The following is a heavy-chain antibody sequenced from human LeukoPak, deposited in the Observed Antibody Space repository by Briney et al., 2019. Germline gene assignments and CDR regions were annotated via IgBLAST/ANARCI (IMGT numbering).Heavy chain of an antibody. CDR3: AKDSRGYSGYDPVTPDAFDI. V-gene: IGHV3-23*01. CDR2: ISGSGGST. Sequence: PGGSLRLSCAASGFTFSSYAMSWVRQAPGKGLEWVSAISGSGGSTYYADSVKGRLTISRDNSKNTLYLQMNSLRAEDTAVYYCAKDSRGYSGYDPVTPDAFDIWGQGTMVTVSS. D-gene: IGHD5-12*01. J-gene: IGHJ3*02. CDR1: GFTFSSYA.